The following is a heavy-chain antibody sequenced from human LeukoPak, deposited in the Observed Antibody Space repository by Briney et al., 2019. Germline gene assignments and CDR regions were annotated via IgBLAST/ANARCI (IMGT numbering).Heavy chain of an antibody. CDR2: MNPNSGNT. CDR3: AGGLPQDYYDSSGYYSGGGFDI. J-gene: IGHJ3*02. CDR1: AYTFTSYD. Sequence: ASVKVSCKASAYTFTSYDINWVRQATGQGLEWMGWMNPNSGNTGYAQKFQGRVTITRNTSISTAYMELSSLRSEDTAVYYCAGGLPQDYYDSSGYYSGGGFDIWGQGTMVTVSS. D-gene: IGHD3-22*01. V-gene: IGHV1-8*03.